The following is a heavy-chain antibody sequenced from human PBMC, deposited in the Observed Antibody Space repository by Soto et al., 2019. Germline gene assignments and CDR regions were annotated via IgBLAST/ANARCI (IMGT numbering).Heavy chain of an antibody. Sequence: LRLSCAASGFTFSSYDMHWVRQATGKGLEWVSAIGTAGDTYYPGSVKGRFTISRENAKNSLYLQMNSLRAGDTAVYYCARAPSYYDFWSGYYGPRYGMDVWGQGTTVTVS. J-gene: IGHJ6*02. CDR2: IGTAGDT. CDR3: ARAPSYYDFWSGYYGPRYGMDV. CDR1: GFTFSSYD. V-gene: IGHV3-13*01. D-gene: IGHD3-3*01.